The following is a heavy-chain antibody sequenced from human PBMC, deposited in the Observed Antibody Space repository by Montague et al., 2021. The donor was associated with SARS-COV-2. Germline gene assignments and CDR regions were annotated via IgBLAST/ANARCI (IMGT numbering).Heavy chain of an antibody. CDR2: IDYGGSP. CDR1: GVSVSNRYTH. CDR3: ASYWQGGSGRGS. V-gene: IGHV4-61*01. D-gene: IGHD3-10*01. Sequence: SETLSLTCTVSGVSVSNRYTHWSWIRQSPGKGLEWIGHIDYGGSPNYSPSLNSRVTISLDTSKNQLSLRMNSATAADTASYYCASYWQGGSGRGSWGQGTLVTVSS. J-gene: IGHJ5*02.